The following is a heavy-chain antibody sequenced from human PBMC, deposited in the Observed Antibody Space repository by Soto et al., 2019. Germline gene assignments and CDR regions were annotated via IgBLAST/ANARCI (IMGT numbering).Heavy chain of an antibody. CDR2: IKQDGSEK. CDR1: GCTFRRFW. V-gene: IGHV3-7*05. Sequence: EGSLRHSCPASGCTFRRFWMSWVRQAPGKGLEWVANIKQDGSEKYYVDSVKGRFTISRDNAKNSLYLQMNSLRAEDTAVYYGARAGSSSPRDYWGQGT. CDR3: ARAGSSSPRDY. J-gene: IGHJ4*02. D-gene: IGHD6-6*01.